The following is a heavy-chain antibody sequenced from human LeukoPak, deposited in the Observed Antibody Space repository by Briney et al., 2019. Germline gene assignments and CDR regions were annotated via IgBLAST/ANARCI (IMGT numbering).Heavy chain of an antibody. J-gene: IGHJ4*02. Sequence: SETLSLTCTVSGDSIGSYYWSWIRQPPGKGLEWIGYIYYSGSTNYNPSLKSRVTISIDTSKNQFSLKLSSVTAADTAVYYCASRGGSWYWGQGTLVTVSS. CDR3: ASRGGSWY. D-gene: IGHD2-15*01. CDR2: IYYSGST. V-gene: IGHV4-59*08. CDR1: GDSIGSYY.